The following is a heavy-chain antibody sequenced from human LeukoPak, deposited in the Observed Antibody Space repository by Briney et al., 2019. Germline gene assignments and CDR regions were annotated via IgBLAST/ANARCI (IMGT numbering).Heavy chain of an antibody. V-gene: IGHV3-23*01. Sequence: GGSLRLSCTASEFPFVDYAMSWVRQAPGKGLEWVSAISDTGNTYHADSVKGRFTISRDSSKNTLFLQMNRLRPEDAAVYYCAKAPVATCRGAFCYPFDYWGLGTLVTVSS. CDR2: ISDTGNT. J-gene: IGHJ4*02. CDR1: EFPFVDYA. D-gene: IGHD2-15*01. CDR3: AKAPVATCRGAFCYPFDY.